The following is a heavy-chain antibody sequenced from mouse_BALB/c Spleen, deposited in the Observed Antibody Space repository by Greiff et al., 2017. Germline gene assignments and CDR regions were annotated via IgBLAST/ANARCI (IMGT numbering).Heavy chain of an antibody. V-gene: IGHV1S81*02. D-gene: IGHD1-1*01. CDR2: INPSNGRT. CDR1: GYTFTSYW. CDR3: ARDYGYLDD. J-gene: IGHJ2*01. Sequence: QVQLQQPGAELVKPGASVKLSCKASGYTFTSYWMHWVKQRPGQGLEWIGEINPSNGRTNYNEKFKSKATLTVDKSSSTAYMQLSSLTSEDSAVYYCARDYGYLDDWGQGTTLTVSS.